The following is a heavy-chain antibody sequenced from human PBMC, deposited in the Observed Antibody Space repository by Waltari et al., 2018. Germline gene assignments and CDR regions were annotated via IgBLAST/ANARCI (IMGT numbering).Heavy chain of an antibody. J-gene: IGHJ4*02. CDR1: GGSISSSTYLY. V-gene: IGHV4-39*01. Sequence: QLQLQESGPGLVTPSETLSLTCSVSGGSISSSTYLYWGWIRQPPGKGLEWIGSIYYTGNPYYNSSLKSRVTISVDRSKNQFSLKMTSVTAADTALYFCARHGDWRSEGGFDYWGQGTQVTVSS. D-gene: IGHD2-21*02. CDR3: ARHGDWRSEGGFDY. CDR2: IYYTGNP.